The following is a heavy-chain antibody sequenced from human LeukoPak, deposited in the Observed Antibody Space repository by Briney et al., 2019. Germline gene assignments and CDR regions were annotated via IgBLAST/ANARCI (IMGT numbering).Heavy chain of an antibody. CDR3: AKDISVIAAAGNFDY. CDR2: ISWNSGNI. J-gene: IGHJ4*02. D-gene: IGHD6-13*01. CDR1: GFTFDNYA. V-gene: IGHV3-9*01. Sequence: GGSLRLSCAGSGFTFDNYAMHWVRQAPGKGLEWVSSISWNSGNIGYADSVKGRFTISRDNSKNTLFLQMNSLRAEDTALYYCAKDISVIAAAGNFDYWGQGTLVTVSS.